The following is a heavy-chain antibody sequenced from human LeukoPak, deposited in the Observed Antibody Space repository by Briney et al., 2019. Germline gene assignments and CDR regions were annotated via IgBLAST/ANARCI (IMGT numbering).Heavy chain of an antibody. D-gene: IGHD2-2*01. V-gene: IGHV4-31*03. J-gene: IGHJ4*02. CDR3: ARGYCSSTSCSPEVY. CDR1: GGSISSGGYY. CDR2: IYYSGST. Sequence: SSQTLSLTCTVSGGSISSGGYYWSWIRQHPGKGLEWIGYIYYSGSTYYNPSLKSRVTISVDTSKNQFSLKLSSVTAADTAVYYCARGYCSSTSCSPEVYWGQGTLVTVSS.